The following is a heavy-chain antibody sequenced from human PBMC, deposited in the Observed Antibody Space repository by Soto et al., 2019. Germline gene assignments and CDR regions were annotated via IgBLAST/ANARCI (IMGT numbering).Heavy chain of an antibody. V-gene: IGHV3-23*01. J-gene: IGHJ4*02. D-gene: IGHD5-18*01. CDR2: ISGSGGST. CDR1: GFTFSSYA. Sequence: HPGGSLRLSCAASGFTFSSYAMSWVRQAPGKGLEWVSAISGSGGSTYYADSVKGRFTISRDNSKNTLYLQMNSLRAEDTAVYYCTGGYSYGYVDYWGQGTLVTVSS. CDR3: TGGYSYGYVDY.